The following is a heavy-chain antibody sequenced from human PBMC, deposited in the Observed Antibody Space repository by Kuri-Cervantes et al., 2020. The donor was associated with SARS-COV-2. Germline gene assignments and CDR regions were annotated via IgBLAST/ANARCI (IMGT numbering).Heavy chain of an antibody. CDR3: ARDGDSYIPVLDY. V-gene: IGHV3-21*01. J-gene: IGHJ4*02. CDR1: GFTFSDYY. D-gene: IGHD2-21*02. Sequence: GESLKISCAASGFTFSDYYMNWVRQAPGKGLEWVSSISSSSSYIYYADSVKGRFTISRDNAKNSLYLQMNSLRAEDTAVYYCARDGDSYIPVLDYWGQGTLVTVSS. CDR2: ISSSSSYI.